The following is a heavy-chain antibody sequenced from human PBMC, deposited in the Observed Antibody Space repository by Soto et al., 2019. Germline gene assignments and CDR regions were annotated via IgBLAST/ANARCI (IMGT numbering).Heavy chain of an antibody. CDR1: GFTVSSNY. V-gene: IGHV3-53*01. D-gene: IGHD6-19*01. Sequence: GGSLRLSCAASGFTVSSNYTSWVRQAPGKGLEWVSVIYSGGSTYYADSVKGRFTISRDNSKNTLYLQMNSLRAEDTAVYYCARFASGIYSSGRGYFDYWGQGTLVTVSS. CDR3: ARFASGIYSSGRGYFDY. J-gene: IGHJ4*02. CDR2: IYSGGST.